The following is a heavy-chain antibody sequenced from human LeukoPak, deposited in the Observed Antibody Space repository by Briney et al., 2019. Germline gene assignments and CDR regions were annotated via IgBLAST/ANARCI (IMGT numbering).Heavy chain of an antibody. CDR3: ARHVKQWLIDF. D-gene: IGHD6-19*01. Sequence: SETLSLTCAVYGGSFSDYYWSWIRQPPGKGLEWIGEINHSGSTNYNPSLKSRVTISVDTSKNQFSLKLSSVTAADTAVYYCARHVKQWLIDFWGQGTLVTVSS. CDR2: INHSGST. V-gene: IGHV4-34*01. J-gene: IGHJ4*02. CDR1: GGSFSDYY.